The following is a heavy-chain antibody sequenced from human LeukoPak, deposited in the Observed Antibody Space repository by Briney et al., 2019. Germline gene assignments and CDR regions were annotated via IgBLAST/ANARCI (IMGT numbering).Heavy chain of an antibody. Sequence: GGSLRLSCAASGFTFDDYGMSWVRQAPGKGLEWVSGINWNGGSTGYADSVKGRFTISRDNAKNSLYLQMNSLRAEDTALYYCARFGSLGVRAIGNDYWGQGTLLTVSS. D-gene: IGHD1-26*01. V-gene: IGHV3-20*04. J-gene: IGHJ4*02. CDR1: GFTFDDYG. CDR3: ARFGSLGVRAIGNDY. CDR2: INWNGGST.